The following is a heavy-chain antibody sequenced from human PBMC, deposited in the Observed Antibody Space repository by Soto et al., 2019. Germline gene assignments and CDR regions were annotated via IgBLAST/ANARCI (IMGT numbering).Heavy chain of an antibody. D-gene: IGHD6-6*01. V-gene: IGHV4-59*01. Sequence: SETLSLTCTVSGGSISSYYWSWIRQPPGKGLEWIGYIYYSGSTNYNPSLKSRVSISVDTSKNQFSLKLSSVTAADTAVYYCARRGLSSSSTFRYYYYGMDVWGQGTTVTVSS. J-gene: IGHJ6*02. CDR1: GGSISSYY. CDR3: ARRGLSSSSTFRYYYYGMDV. CDR2: IYYSGST.